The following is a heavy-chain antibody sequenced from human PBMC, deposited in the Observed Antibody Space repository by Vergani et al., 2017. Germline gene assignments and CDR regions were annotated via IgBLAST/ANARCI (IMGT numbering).Heavy chain of an antibody. D-gene: IGHD4-17*01. J-gene: IGHJ4*02. CDR1: GFTFSSYS. Sequence: EVQLVESGGGLVKPGGSLRLSCAASGFTFSSYSMNWVRQAPGKGLEWVSYISSSSSTIYYADSVKGRFTISRDNAKNSLYLQMNSLRAEDTAVYYCARDYGDYPFGYWGQGTLVTVSS. V-gene: IGHV3-48*01. CDR3: ARDYGDYPFGY. CDR2: ISSSSSTI.